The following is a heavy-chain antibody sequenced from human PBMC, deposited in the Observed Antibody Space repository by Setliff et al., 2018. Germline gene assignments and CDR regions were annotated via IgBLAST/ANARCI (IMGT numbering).Heavy chain of an antibody. CDR1: GFIFSGYW. D-gene: IGHD3-3*01. Sequence: GGSLRLSCAASGFIFSGYWMHWVRQAPGKGLVWVSRINSDGSSTSYADSVKGRFTISRDNAKNTLYLQMNSLRAEDTAVYFCARGVQDNFWSGYYYYYGMDVWGQGTTVTVSS. CDR3: ARGVQDNFWSGYYYYYGMDV. J-gene: IGHJ6*02. V-gene: IGHV3-74*01. CDR2: INSDGSST.